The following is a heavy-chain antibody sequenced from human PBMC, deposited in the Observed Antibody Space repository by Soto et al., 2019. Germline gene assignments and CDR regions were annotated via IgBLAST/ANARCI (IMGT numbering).Heavy chain of an antibody. V-gene: IGHV1-8*01. CDR1: GYTFTSFD. J-gene: IGHJ4*02. Sequence: VQLVQSGAELKKPGASVKVSCKASGYTFTSFDLNWMRQATGQGLEYIGWMNPNNGNTGYSPRFQGRVTLTRVTSTRTAYMELRSLTSDDTAMYYCARGWGGVNHGSVDSWGQGTQVTVSS. CDR2: MNPNNGNT. CDR3: ARGWGGVNHGSVDS. D-gene: IGHD7-27*01.